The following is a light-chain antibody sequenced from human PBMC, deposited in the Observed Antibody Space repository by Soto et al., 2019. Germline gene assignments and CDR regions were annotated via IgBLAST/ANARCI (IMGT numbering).Light chain of an antibody. CDR1: QSLNSY. V-gene: IGKV3-11*01. CDR3: QQTRAYPST. Sequence: ETALTQSPATLSLSPGERATLSCRASQSLNSYLAWYQQKPGQAPRLLMYGASNRATGIPDRFSGSGSGTDFTLTISRLEPEDFATYYCQQTRAYPSTFGGGTKVDI. J-gene: IGKJ4*01. CDR2: GAS.